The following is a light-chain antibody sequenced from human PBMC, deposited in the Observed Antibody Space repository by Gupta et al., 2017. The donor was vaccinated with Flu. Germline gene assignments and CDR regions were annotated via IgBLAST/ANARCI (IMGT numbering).Light chain of an antibody. CDR1: QFVSSTY. CDR3: HQFGRSPWT. J-gene: IGKJ1*01. Sequence: EIVLTQSPVTLSLSPGERATLSCRASQFVSSTYLAWYQQKPGQAPRLLIYGASNRATGTPDRFAGSGSGTDFTLDISRLEPEDFAVYYCHQFGRSPWTFGQGTKVEVK. CDR2: GAS. V-gene: IGKV3-20*01.